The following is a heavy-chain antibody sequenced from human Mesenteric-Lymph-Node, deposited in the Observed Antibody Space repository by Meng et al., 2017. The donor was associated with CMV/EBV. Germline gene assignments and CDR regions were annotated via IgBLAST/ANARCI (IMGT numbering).Heavy chain of an antibody. CDR2: INHSGST. V-gene: IGHV4-34*01. CDR1: GGSFSGYY. D-gene: IGHD6-13*01. CDR3: ARGIAAAGYNWFDP. Sequence: WAVYGGSFSGYYWSWIRQPPGKGLEWIGEINHSGSTNYNPSLKSRVTISVDTSKNQFSLKLSSVTAADTAVYYCARGIAAAGYNWFDPWGQGTLVTVSS. J-gene: IGHJ5*02.